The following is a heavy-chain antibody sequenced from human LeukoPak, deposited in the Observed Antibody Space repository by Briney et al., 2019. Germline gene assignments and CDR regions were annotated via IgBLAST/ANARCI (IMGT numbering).Heavy chain of an antibody. CDR2: IKEDGSET. CDR1: GLIFSNYW. D-gene: IGHD3-10*01. CDR3: EAYGSV. V-gene: IGHV3-7*03. J-gene: IGHJ4*02. Sequence: GGSLRLSCAASGLIFSNYWMTWVRQAPGKGLEWVANIKEDGSETYYVDSVKGRFTISRDNDKNTLYLQMNSLRAEDTAVYYCEAYGSVWGQGTLVIVSS.